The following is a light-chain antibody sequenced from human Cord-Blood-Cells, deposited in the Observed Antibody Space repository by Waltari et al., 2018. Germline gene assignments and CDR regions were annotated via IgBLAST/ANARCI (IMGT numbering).Light chain of an antibody. CDR1: SGSIASNY. V-gene: IGLV6-57*03. Sequence: NFMLTQPHSVSESPGKTVTISCTRSSGSIASNYVQWYQQRPGSAPTTVIYEDNQRPSGVPDRFSGSIDSSSNSASLTSSGLKTDDEADYYCQSYDSSNQVFGGGTKLTVL. CDR3: QSYDSSNQV. J-gene: IGLJ3*02. CDR2: EDN.